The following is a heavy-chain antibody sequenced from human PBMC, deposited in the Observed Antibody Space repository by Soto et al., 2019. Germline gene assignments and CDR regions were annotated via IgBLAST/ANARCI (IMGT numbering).Heavy chain of an antibody. CDR1: GFTFSSYW. CDR3: ARDRAALYYYDSSGYPLVDY. D-gene: IGHD3-22*01. CDR2: IKQDGSEK. J-gene: IGHJ4*02. V-gene: IGHV3-7*01. Sequence: PGGSLRLSCAASGFTFSSYWMIWVRQAPGKGLEWVANIKQDGSEKYYVDSVKGRFTISRDNAKNSLYLQMNSLRAEDTAVYYCARDRAALYYYDSSGYPLVDYWGQGTLVTVSS.